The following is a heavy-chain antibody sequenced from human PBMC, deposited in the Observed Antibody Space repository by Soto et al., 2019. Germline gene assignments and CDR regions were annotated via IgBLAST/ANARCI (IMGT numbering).Heavy chain of an antibody. Sequence: GASVKVSCKASGYTFTSYGTSWVRQAPGQGLEWMGWISAYNGNTNYAQKLQGRVTMTTDTSTSTAYMELRSLRSDDTAVYYCARVPPGAYSGYDPRPTRHADYWGQGTLVTVSS. V-gene: IGHV1-18*01. CDR1: GYTFTSYG. CDR2: ISAYNGNT. J-gene: IGHJ4*02. CDR3: ARVPPGAYSGYDPRPTRHADY. D-gene: IGHD5-12*01.